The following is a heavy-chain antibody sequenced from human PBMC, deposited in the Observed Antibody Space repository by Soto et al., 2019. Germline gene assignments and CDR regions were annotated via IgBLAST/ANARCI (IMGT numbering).Heavy chain of an antibody. V-gene: IGHV1-18*01. CDR1: GYTFTSYG. D-gene: IGHD6-6*01. CDR3: ARIDRGQLGAGGNWFDP. CDR2: ISAYNGNT. Sequence: ASVKVSCKASGYTFTSYGISWVRQAPGQGLEWMGWISAYNGNTNYAQKLQGRVTMTTDTSTSTAYMELRSLRSDDTAVYYCARIDRGQLGAGGNWFDPWGQGTLVTVSS. J-gene: IGHJ5*02.